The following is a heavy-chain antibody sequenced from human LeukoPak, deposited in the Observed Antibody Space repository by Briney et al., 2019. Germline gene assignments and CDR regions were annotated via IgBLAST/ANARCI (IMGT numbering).Heavy chain of an antibody. CDR3: ARQPRAGSGWCEPFDY. CDR1: GGSISSSSYY. D-gene: IGHD6-19*01. V-gene: IGHV4-39*01. CDR2: IYYSGST. J-gene: IGHJ4*02. Sequence: SETLSLTCTVSGGSISSSSYYWGWIRQPPGKGLEWIGSIYYSGSTYYNPSLKSRVTISVDTSKNQFSLKLSSVTAADTAVYYCARQPRAGSGWCEPFDYWGQGTLVTVSS.